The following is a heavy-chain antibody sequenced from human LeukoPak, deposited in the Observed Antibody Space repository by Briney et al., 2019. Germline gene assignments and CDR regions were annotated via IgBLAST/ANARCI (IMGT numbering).Heavy chain of an antibody. V-gene: IGHV3-30*18. CDR2: ISYDGSNK. D-gene: IGHD3-22*01. Sequence: GGSLRLSCAASGFTFRNYGMHWVRQAPGKGLEWVAVISYDGSNKYYADSVKGRFTISRDNSKNTLYLQMNSLRAEDTAVYYCAKGPYYYDSSGPLGYWGQGTLVTVSS. CDR1: GFTFRNYG. CDR3: AKGPYYYDSSGPLGY. J-gene: IGHJ4*02.